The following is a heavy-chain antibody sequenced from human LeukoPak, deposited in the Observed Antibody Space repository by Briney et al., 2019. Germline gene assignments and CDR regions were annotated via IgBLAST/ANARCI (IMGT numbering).Heavy chain of an antibody. CDR2: TYYRSKWYN. D-gene: IGHD5-18*01. J-gene: IGHJ4*02. CDR3: AGSGYSYGSFDY. V-gene: IGHV6-1*01. Sequence: SQTLSLTCAISGDSVTSNSAAWNWVRQSPSRGLEWLGRTYYRSKWYNDYALSVKSRITIKPDTSKNQFSLQLNSVTPEDTAVYYCAGSGYSYGSFDYWGQGTLVTVSS. CDR1: GDSVTSNSAA.